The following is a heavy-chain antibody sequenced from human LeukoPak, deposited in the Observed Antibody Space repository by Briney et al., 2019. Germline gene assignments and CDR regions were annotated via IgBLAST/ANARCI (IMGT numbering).Heavy chain of an antibody. CDR3: ARGRYSSGWYEIDS. D-gene: IGHD6-19*01. Sequence: SETLSLTCTVSGGSISSYYWSWIRQPAGKGLEWIGRIYTSGSTNYNPSLKSRVTISVDTSKNQFSLKLSSVTAADTAVYYCARGRYSSGWYEIDSWGQGTLVTVSS. CDR1: GGSISSYY. J-gene: IGHJ4*02. V-gene: IGHV4-4*07. CDR2: IYTSGST.